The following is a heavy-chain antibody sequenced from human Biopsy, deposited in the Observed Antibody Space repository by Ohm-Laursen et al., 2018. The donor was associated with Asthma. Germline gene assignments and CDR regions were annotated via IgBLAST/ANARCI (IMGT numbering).Heavy chain of an antibody. CDR2: IYYSGTT. D-gene: IGHD2-8*01. J-gene: IGHJ5*02. CDR3: ARGPSPHYHTSNGKFDL. V-gene: IGHV4-31*03. Sequence: PSETLSLTCLVSGGSIGRGGYYWSWMRHFPGKGLEWIGYIYYSGTTYYNPSLKSRLTISVDVSKNQFILHLTSVTAADTAVYFCARGPSPHYHTSNGKFDLWGQGTLVTVSS. CDR1: GGSIGRGGYY.